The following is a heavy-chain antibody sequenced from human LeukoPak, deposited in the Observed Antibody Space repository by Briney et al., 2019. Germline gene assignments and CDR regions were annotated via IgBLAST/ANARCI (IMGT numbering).Heavy chain of an antibody. V-gene: IGHV4-34*01. Sequence: SETLSLTCVVSGGSFSGYYWSWIRQPPGKGLEWIGEINHGGSTNYKPSLKSRVTISVDTSKNQFSLKLSSVTAADTAVYYCVRGRYSSGWFKDKNWFDPWGQGIPVTVSS. CDR2: INHGGST. D-gene: IGHD6-19*01. J-gene: IGHJ5*02. CDR1: GGSFSGYY. CDR3: VRGRYSSGWFKDKNWFDP.